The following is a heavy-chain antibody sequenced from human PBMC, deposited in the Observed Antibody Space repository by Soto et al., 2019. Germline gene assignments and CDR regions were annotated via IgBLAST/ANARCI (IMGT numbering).Heavy chain of an antibody. V-gene: IGHV4-4*07. D-gene: IGHD1-26*01. J-gene: IGHJ5*02. CDR1: GASLSRYY. CDR2: IYATGDT. Sequence: SETLSLTCNVSGASLSRYYWSWIRQPPGKGLEWIGRIYATGDTDYNPSFKSRISMSVDMSKKQFSLTLRSVTAADTAIYYCVRDGTKNLRDRFEPWGRGILVTVSS. CDR3: VRDGTKNLRDRFEP.